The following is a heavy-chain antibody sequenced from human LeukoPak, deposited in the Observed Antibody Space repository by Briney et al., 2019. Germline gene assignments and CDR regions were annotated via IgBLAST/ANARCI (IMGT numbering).Heavy chain of an antibody. CDR1: GGTFSRFT. V-gene: IGHV1-69*01. Sequence: SVTVSCKASGGTFSRFTISWVRQAPGQGFEWMGGVTPMFGTANFAQRFQGRVWITADESTSTAFMELSSLRFEDTAVYYCAREWGLESSGFYYAYWGQGTLVTVSS. J-gene: IGHJ4*02. CDR2: VTPMFGTA. D-gene: IGHD3-22*01. CDR3: AREWGLESSGFYYAY.